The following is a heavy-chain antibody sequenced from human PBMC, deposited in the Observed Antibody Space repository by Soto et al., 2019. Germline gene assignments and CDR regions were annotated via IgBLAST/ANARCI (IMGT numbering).Heavy chain of an antibody. Sequence: SETLSLTCAIYGGSFSGYYWSWLRQPPGKGLEWIGEINHSGSTNYNPSLKSRVTISADTSKNQFSLKLSSVTAADTAVYYCARSWFGHQVHWFDSWGQGTLVTVSS. CDR3: ARSWFGHQVHWFDS. D-gene: IGHD3-16*01. V-gene: IGHV4-34*01. CDR1: GGSFSGYY. CDR2: INHSGST. J-gene: IGHJ5*01.